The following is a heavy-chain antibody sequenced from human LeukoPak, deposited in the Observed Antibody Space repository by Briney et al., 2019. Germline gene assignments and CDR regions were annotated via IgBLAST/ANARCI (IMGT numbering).Heavy chain of an antibody. Sequence: SETLSLTCTVSGGSISSSDSHWSWIRQSPGKGLEWVGYISYRGSTSYNPSLRSRLTISIDTSQNQFSLKLTSVTAADTAVYYCVRVRTGTSCYDYWGQGTLVTVSP. CDR3: VRVRTGTSCYDY. J-gene: IGHJ4*02. CDR1: GGSISSSDSH. CDR2: ISYRGST. V-gene: IGHV4-30-4*01. D-gene: IGHD2-2*01.